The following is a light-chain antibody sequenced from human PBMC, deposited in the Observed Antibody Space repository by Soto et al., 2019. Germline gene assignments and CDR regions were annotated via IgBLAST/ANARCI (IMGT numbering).Light chain of an antibody. CDR3: QKYDSAPEA. J-gene: IGKJ1*01. V-gene: IGKV1-27*01. CDR2: DAS. CDR1: QGISNS. Sequence: DIQMTQSPSSLSASVGDRVTITCRASQGISNSLAWYQQEPGKVPKLLIYDASTLQSGVSSRFSGSGSGTDFTLTISSLQPEDVGTYYCQKYDSAPEAFGQGTKVEIK.